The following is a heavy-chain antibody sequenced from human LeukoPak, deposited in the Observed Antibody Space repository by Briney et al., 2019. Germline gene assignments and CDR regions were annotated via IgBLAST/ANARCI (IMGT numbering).Heavy chain of an antibody. CDR2: ISSGASSK. Sequence: PGGSLRLSCAASGFTFSSFEMHWVRQAPGKGLECISYISSGASSKSYADSVKGRFTISRDNAKNSLDLQMNSLRAEDTAVYYCARDTGGYLGNRGQGTLVTVSS. J-gene: IGHJ4*02. CDR1: GFTFSSFE. D-gene: IGHD5-12*01. CDR3: ARDTGGYLGN. V-gene: IGHV3-48*03.